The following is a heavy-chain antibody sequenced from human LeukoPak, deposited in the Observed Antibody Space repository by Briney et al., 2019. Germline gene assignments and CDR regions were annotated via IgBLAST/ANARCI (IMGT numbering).Heavy chain of an antibody. J-gene: IGHJ4*02. Sequence: SETLALTCTVSGASTSNSYWSWIRQSPGKGLEWIGYIYYTGTTNYNPSLRGRVYISLDTSKNQFSLKLTSVTSADTAVYYCAHDYGEEFDYWGQGTPVIVSS. V-gene: IGHV4-59*03. CDR1: GASTSNSY. CDR3: AHDYGEEFDY. D-gene: IGHD4-17*01. CDR2: IYYTGTT.